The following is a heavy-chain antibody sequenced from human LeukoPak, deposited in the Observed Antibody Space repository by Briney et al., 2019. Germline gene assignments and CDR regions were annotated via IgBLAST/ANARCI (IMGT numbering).Heavy chain of an antibody. V-gene: IGHV4-59*08. D-gene: IGHD1-1*01. CDR2: VSYSERT. Sequence: SGTLSLTCTVSGASISNYYWSWIRQPPGKGLECIGYVSYSERTNHNPSLKSRVTISADTSKNQFSLKLTSVTAADTAVYYCARHERGAENLDYWGQGTLVTVSS. CDR3: ARHERGAENLDY. J-gene: IGHJ4*02. CDR1: GASISNYY.